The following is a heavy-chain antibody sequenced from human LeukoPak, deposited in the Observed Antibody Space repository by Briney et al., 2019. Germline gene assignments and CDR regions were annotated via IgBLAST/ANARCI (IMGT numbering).Heavy chain of an antibody. V-gene: IGHV1-8*03. D-gene: IGHD1-14*01. CDR1: GYTFTSYD. J-gene: IGHJ6*03. Sequence: WASVKVSCKASGYTFTSYDINWVRQATGQGLEWMGWMNPNSGNTGYAQRFQGRVTITRNTSISTAYMELSSLRSEDTAVYYCARTGDYYYMDVWGKGTTVTVSS. CDR2: MNPNSGNT. CDR3: ARTGDYYYMDV.